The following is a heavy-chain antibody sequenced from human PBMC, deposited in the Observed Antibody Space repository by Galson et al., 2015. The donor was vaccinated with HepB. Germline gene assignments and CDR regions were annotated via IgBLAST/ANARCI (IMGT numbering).Heavy chain of an antibody. CDR1: GYTFSSYG. CDR2: ISTYNGEI. V-gene: IGHV1-18*04. J-gene: IGHJ6*02. Sequence: SVKASCKASGYTFSSYGCNWWRQAPRQGLEWMGWISTYNGEIRTAQKFQGRITMTTDASTYTAYMELRTLSLDDTAVYFCARVRTVTTERDYYYYYPMDIWGQGTTVTVS. CDR3: ARVRTVTTERDYYYYYPMDI. D-gene: IGHD4-17*01.